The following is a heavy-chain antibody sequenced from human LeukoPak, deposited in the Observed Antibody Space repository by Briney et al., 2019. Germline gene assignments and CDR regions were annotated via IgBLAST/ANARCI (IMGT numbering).Heavy chain of an antibody. Sequence: SETLSLTCTVSGDSISSRSYYWAWLREAPVKGLEWIGSMHSSGSTYYNPSLKSRLTLSVDTSKNLFSLRLISVTAADTAVYYCANSLGGDYGWFGGQFGLWGRGTLVTVSS. CDR2: MHSSGST. V-gene: IGHV4-39*02. D-gene: IGHD4-17*01. CDR1: GDSISSRSYY. CDR3: ANSLGGDYGWFGGQFGL. J-gene: IGHJ2*01.